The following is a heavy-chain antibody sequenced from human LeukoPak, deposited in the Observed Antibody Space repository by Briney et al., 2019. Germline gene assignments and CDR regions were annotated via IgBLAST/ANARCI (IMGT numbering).Heavy chain of an antibody. D-gene: IGHD3-3*01. J-gene: IGHJ4*02. CDR1: GGTFSSYA. CDR2: IIPILGIA. CDR3: ARGPPREGRFLEWSPAY. V-gene: IGHV1-69*04. Sequence: GASVKVSCKASGGTFSSYAISWVRQAPGQGLEWMGRIIPILGIANYAQKFQGRVTMTRDTSISTAYMEPSRLRSDDTAVYYCARGPPREGRFLEWSPAYWGQGTLVTVSS.